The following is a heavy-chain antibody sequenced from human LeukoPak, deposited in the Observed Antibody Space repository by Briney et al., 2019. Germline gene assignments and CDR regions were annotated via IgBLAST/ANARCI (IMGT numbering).Heavy chain of an antibody. V-gene: IGHV3-23*01. Sequence: GGSLRLSCAASGFTFSSYAMTWVRQAPGKGREWVSSISGSGGSTSYAVSVKGRFTISRDNSKNTLYLQMHRLRAEDTAVYYCAKDIQLSTWGLGTMVTVSS. CDR2: ISGSGGST. J-gene: IGHJ3*01. CDR3: AKDIQLST. D-gene: IGHD5-24*01. CDR1: GFTFSSYA.